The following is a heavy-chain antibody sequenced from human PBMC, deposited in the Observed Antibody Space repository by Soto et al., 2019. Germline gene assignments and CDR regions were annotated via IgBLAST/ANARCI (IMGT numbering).Heavy chain of an antibody. CDR2: IIPIFGTA. Sequence: QVQLVQSGAEVKKPGSSVKVSCKASGGTFSSYAISWVRQAPGQGLEWMGGIIPIFGTANYAQKFQGRVTITAAKSTSTAYMELSSLRSEDTAVYYCAKSGSYGSNWFDPWGQGPLVPVSS. CDR3: AKSGSYGSNWFDP. CDR1: GGTFSSYA. D-gene: IGHD3-22*01. J-gene: IGHJ5*02. V-gene: IGHV1-69*06.